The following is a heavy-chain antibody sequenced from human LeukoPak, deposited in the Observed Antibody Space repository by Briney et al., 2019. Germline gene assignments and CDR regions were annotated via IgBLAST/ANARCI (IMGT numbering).Heavy chain of an antibody. V-gene: IGHV4-59*12. D-gene: IGHD6-25*01. J-gene: IGHJ5*02. Sequence: PSETLSLTCTVSGGSISSYYWSWIRQPPGKGLEWIGYIYHSGSTYYNPSLKSRVTISVDRSKNQFSLKLSSVTAADTAVYYCARRAAGSWFDPWGQGTLVTVSS. CDR1: GGSISSYY. CDR3: ARRAAGSWFDP. CDR2: IYHSGST.